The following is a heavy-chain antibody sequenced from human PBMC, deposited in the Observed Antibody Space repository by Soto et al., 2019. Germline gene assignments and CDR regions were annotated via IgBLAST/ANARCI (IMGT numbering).Heavy chain of an antibody. Sequence: SETLSLTCTVSGGSISSYYWSWIRQPPGKGLEWIGYIYYSGSTNYNPYLKSRVTISVDTSKNQFSLKLSSVTAADTAVYYCARDHRRGYSYGYLNYWGQGTLVTVSS. CDR3: ARDHRRGYSYGYLNY. CDR2: IYYSGST. D-gene: IGHD5-18*01. V-gene: IGHV4-59*01. CDR1: GGSISSYY. J-gene: IGHJ4*02.